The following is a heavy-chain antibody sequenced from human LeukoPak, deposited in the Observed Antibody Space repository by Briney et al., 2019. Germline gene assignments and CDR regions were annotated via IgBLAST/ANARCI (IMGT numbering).Heavy chain of an antibody. V-gene: IGHV3-21*01. J-gene: IGHJ5*02. CDR2: ISSSSSYI. Sequence: GGSLRLSCAASGFTFSSYSMNWVRRAPGKGLEWVSSISSSSSYIYYADSVKGRFTISRDNAKNSLYLQMNSLRAEDTAVYYCARTVPAAMLGWFDPWGQGTLVTVSS. CDR3: ARTVPAAMLGWFDP. D-gene: IGHD2-2*01. CDR1: GFTFSSYS.